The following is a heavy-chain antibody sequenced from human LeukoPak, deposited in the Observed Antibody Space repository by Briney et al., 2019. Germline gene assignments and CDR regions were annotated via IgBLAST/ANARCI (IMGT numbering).Heavy chain of an antibody. V-gene: IGHV4-34*01. CDR2: INHSGST. CDR1: GGSFSGYY. D-gene: IGHD5-12*01. CDR3: ARGDYSPINWFDP. J-gene: IGHJ5*02. Sequence: SETLSLTCAVYGGSFSGYYWSWIRQPPGKGLEWIGEINHSGSTNYNPSLKIRVTISVDTSKNQFSLKLSSVTAADTAVYYCARGDYSPINWFDPWGQGTLVTVSS.